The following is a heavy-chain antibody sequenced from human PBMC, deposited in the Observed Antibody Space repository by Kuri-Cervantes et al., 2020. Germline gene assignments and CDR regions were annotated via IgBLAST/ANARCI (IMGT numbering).Heavy chain of an antibody. Sequence: GGSLRLSCVASGFTFTSYEMNWVRQAPGKGLEWVAVIWYDGSNKYYADSVKGRFTISRDNSKNTLYLQMNSLRAEDTAVYYCARESYGDYVAGLDYWGQGTLVTVSS. CDR1: GFTFTSYE. V-gene: IGHV3-33*08. D-gene: IGHD4-17*01. CDR2: IWYDGSNK. CDR3: ARESYGDYVAGLDY. J-gene: IGHJ4*02.